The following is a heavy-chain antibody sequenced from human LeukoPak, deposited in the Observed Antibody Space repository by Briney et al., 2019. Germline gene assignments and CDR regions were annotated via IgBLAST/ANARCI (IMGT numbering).Heavy chain of an antibody. CDR1: GGSISSGGYS. CDR2: IFYSGST. V-gene: IGHV4-30-4*07. Sequence: PSETLSLTCAVSGGSISSGGYSWSWIRQPPGKGLEWIGFIFYSGSTYYNPSLKSRVTISVDTSKNQFSLRLTSVTAADTAVYYCARVKNNIYYYASSEGFDYWGQGTLVTVSS. J-gene: IGHJ4*02. CDR3: ARVKNNIYYYASSEGFDY. D-gene: IGHD3-22*01.